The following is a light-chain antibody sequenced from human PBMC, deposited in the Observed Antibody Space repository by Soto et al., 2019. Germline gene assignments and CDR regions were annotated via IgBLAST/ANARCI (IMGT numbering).Light chain of an antibody. V-gene: IGKV3-20*01. J-gene: IGKJ1*01. CDR3: QQYGTSPWT. CDR1: QSVSGSD. CDR2: GAR. Sequence: EIVLTQSPGTLSLSPGERATLSCRASQSVSGSDLAWYQQKPGQAPRLLIYGARTRATGVPDRFSASGSGTDFSLTISRLEPEDFAVYYCQQYGTSPWTFGQGTKVDIK.